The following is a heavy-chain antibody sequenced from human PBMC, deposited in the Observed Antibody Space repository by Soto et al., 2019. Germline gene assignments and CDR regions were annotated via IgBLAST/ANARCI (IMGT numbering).Heavy chain of an antibody. J-gene: IGHJ4*02. CDR2: ISGGGGAT. V-gene: IGHV3-23*01. D-gene: IGHD1-26*01. CDR3: AKSEPYGSGSYYFDY. CDR1: GFTFSRNA. Sequence: EVQLLESGGGLVQPGGSLRLSCAASGFTFSRNAMSWVRQAPGKGLEWVSGISGGGGATYYADSVKGRFTISRDNSKNTLYLQMNSLRAEDTAIYYCAKSEPYGSGSYYFDYWGQGTLVTDSS.